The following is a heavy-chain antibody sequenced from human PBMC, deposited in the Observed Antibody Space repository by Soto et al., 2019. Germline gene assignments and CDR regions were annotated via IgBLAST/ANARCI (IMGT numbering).Heavy chain of an antibody. J-gene: IGHJ6*03. CDR3: ARQYYDYSNYEDYYYYMDV. CDR1: GGSISSYY. Sequence: SETLSLTCTVSGGSISSYYWSWIRQPPGKGLEWIGYIYYSGSTNYNPSLKSRVTISVDTSKNQFSLKLSSVTAADTAVYYCARQYYDYSNYEDYYYYMDVWGKGTTVTVSS. V-gene: IGHV4-59*08. D-gene: IGHD4-4*01. CDR2: IYYSGST.